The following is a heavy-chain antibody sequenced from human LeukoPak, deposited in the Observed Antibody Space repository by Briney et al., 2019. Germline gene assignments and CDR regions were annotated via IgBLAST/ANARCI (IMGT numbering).Heavy chain of an antibody. J-gene: IGHJ4*02. D-gene: IGHD3-10*01. CDR2: MSYSGIS. V-gene: IGHV4-59*13. CDR3: TREEGACGYGSSGFDS. CDR1: GVSIRSYF. Sequence: SETLSLTCSVSGVSIRSYFWSWSRQTQGKGMELIGFMSYSGISNYNLSLKSRVTISLDTSRNQFSLRLNSVTAADTAIYYCTREEGACGYGSSGFDSWGQGILVTVSS.